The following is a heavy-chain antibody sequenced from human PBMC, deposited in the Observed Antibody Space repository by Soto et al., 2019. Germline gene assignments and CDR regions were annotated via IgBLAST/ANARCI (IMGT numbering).Heavy chain of an antibody. V-gene: IGHV3-21*01. Sequence: PGGSLRLSCAASGFTFSSYSMNWVRQAPGKGLEWVSSISSSSSYIYYADSVKGRFTISRDNAKNSLYLQMNSLRAEDTAVYYCARTITTVTKIYYGMEVWGQGTTVTVSS. CDR1: GFTFSSYS. J-gene: IGHJ6*02. CDR3: ARTITTVTKIYYGMEV. CDR2: ISSSSSYI. D-gene: IGHD4-4*01.